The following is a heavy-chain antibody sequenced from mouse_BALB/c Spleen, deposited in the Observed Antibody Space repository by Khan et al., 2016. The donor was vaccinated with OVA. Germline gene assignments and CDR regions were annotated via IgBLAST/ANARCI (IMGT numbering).Heavy chain of an antibody. Sequence: VQLVESGPGLVTPSQSLSITCSVSGFSLSRYNIHWVRQPPGKGLEWLGMIWGGGGTDYNSTLKSRLTISKDNSESQVFLKMNSLQTDDTAMYYCARAYYRFDGYYAMDYWGQGTSVTGSS. CDR1: GFSLSRYN. V-gene: IGHV2-6-4*01. D-gene: IGHD2-14*01. CDR2: IWGGGGT. J-gene: IGHJ4*01. CDR3: ARAYYRFDGYYAMDY.